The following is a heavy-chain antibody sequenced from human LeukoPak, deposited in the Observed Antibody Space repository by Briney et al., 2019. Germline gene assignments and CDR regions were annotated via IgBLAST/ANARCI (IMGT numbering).Heavy chain of an antibody. CDR1: GGSISSYY. CDR3: ARDANHSIAHPYFFDY. V-gene: IGHV4-4*07. Sequence: PSETLSLTCTISGGSISSYYWSWIRQPAGKGLEWIGRIFPGGSSNQNPSLKSRVTMSVDTSKKQFSLNVTSVTAADTAVYYCARDANHSIAHPYFFDYWGQGTLVTVSS. CDR2: IFPGGSS. J-gene: IGHJ4*02. D-gene: IGHD6-6*01.